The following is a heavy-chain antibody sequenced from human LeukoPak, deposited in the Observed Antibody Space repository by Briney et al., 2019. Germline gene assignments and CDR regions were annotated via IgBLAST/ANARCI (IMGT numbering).Heavy chain of an antibody. J-gene: IGHJ4*02. CDR3: ARNGYGSGSSW. D-gene: IGHD3-10*01. V-gene: IGHV4-34*01. CDR1: GGSFSGYY. CDR2: INHSGST. Sequence: SETLSLTCAVYGGSFSGYYWSWIRQPPGKGLEWIGEINHSGSTNYNPSLNSRVTISVDTSKNQVSLKLTSATAADTAVYYCARNGYGSGSSWWGQGTLVTVSS.